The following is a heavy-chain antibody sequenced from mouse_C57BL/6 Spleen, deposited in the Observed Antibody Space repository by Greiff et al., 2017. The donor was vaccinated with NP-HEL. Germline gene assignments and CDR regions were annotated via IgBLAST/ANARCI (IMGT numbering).Heavy chain of an antibody. Sequence: VQLQQSGPELVKPGASVKISCKASGYTFTDYYMNWVKQSHGKSLEWIGDINPNNGGTSYNQKFKGKATLTVDKSSSTAYMELRSLTSEDSAVYYCARLGYDGGFAYWGQGTLVTVSA. CDR2: INPNNGGT. D-gene: IGHD2-2*01. CDR1: GYTFTDYY. J-gene: IGHJ3*01. CDR3: ARLGYDGGFAY. V-gene: IGHV1-26*01.